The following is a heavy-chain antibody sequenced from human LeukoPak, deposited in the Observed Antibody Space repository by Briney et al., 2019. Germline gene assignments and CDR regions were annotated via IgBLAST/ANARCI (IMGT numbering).Heavy chain of an antibody. CDR2: IIPIFGTA. CDR3: ARSGIPNYDFWSGPFDY. V-gene: IGHV1-69*05. J-gene: IGHJ4*02. D-gene: IGHD3-3*01. CDR1: GGTFSSYA. Sequence: SVKVSCKASGGTFSSYAISWVRQAPGQGLEWMGRIIPIFGTANYAQKFQGRVTITTDESTSTASMELSSLRSEDTAVYYCARSGIPNYDFWSGPFDYWGQGTLVTVSS.